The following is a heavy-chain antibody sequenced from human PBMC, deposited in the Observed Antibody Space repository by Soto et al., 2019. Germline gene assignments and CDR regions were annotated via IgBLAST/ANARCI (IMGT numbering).Heavy chain of an antibody. D-gene: IGHD6-19*01. Sequence: GGSLRLSCAASGFTFDDYAMHWVRQVPGKGLEWVSGISWNSGSIAYADSVKGRFSISRDNAKNSLYLQMNSLRTEDTALYYCAKGITAGTPSYYFDYWGQGTLVTVSS. CDR1: GFTFDDYA. V-gene: IGHV3-9*01. CDR2: ISWNSGSI. CDR3: AKGITAGTPSYYFDY. J-gene: IGHJ4*02.